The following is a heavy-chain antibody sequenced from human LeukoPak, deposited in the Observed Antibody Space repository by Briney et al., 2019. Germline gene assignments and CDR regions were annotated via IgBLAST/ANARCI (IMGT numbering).Heavy chain of an antibody. Sequence: SETLSLTCTVSGGSIRSYYWSWIRQPPGKGLEWIGYIYYSGSTNYNPSLKSRVTISVDTSKNQFYLKLSSVTAANTAVYYCARDRRSGEDSNFWGQGTLVTVSS. J-gene: IGHJ4*02. CDR3: ARDRRSGEDSNF. V-gene: IGHV4-59*01. CDR1: GGSIRSYY. D-gene: IGHD2-15*01. CDR2: IYYSGST.